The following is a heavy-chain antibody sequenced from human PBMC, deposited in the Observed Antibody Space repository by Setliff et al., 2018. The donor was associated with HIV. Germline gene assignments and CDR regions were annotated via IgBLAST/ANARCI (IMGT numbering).Heavy chain of an antibody. CDR1: GFSVSSSY. CDR3: ARDNYYFDNSGYPVDAFDI. D-gene: IGHD3-22*01. J-gene: IGHJ3*02. V-gene: IGHV3-66*01. Sequence: GGSLRLSCAASGFSVSSSYMSWVRQAPGKGLEWASVIYSGGSTDYADSVKGRFTISRDNSKNTVYYQMNSLRVEDTAVYYCARDNYYFDNSGYPVDAFDIWGQGTMVTVSS. CDR2: IYSGGST.